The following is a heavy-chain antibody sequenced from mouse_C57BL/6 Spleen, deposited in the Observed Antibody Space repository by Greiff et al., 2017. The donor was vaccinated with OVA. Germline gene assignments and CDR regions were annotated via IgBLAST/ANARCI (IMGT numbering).Heavy chain of an antibody. CDR3: EMFSSSGYFDV. D-gene: IGHD1-1*01. CDR1: GYTLTSYW. CDR2: IHPSDSDT. V-gene: IGHV1-74*01. J-gene: IGHJ1*03. Sequence: QVQLQQPGAELVKPGASVKGSCKASGYTLTSYWMHWVKQRPGQGLEWIGRIHPSDSDTNYNQKFKGKATLTVDKSSSTAYIQHISLTSVDSAVYYCEMFSSSGYFDVWGTGTTVTVSS.